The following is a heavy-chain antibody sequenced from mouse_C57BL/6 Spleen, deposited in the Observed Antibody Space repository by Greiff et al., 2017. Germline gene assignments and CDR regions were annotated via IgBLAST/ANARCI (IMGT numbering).Heavy chain of an antibody. CDR2: IYPGDGDT. CDR3: AREGVYSNYSFYFDY. J-gene: IGHJ2*01. Sequence: VKLVESGAELVKPGASVKISCKASGYAFSSYWMNWVKQRPGKGLEWIGQIYPGDGDTNYNGKFKGKATLTADKSSSTAYMQLSSLTSEDSAVYFCAREGVYSNYSFYFDYWGQGTTLTVSS. CDR1: GYAFSSYW. V-gene: IGHV1-80*01. D-gene: IGHD2-5*01.